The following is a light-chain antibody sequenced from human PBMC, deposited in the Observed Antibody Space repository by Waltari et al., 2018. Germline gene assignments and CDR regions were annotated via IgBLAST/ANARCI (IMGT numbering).Light chain of an antibody. CDR3: HSRDASGVGGS. V-gene: IGLV3-19*01. J-gene: IGLJ2*01. CDR1: SLRSYY. CDR2: GNN. Sequence: SSELTQDPTVSVAMGQTVRITCQGDSLRSYYASRYQQRPGQAPILVFSGNNNRPSGVPDRFSGSSSDNTAVLTITGAQAEDEASYYCHSRDASGVGGSFGGGTKLTVL.